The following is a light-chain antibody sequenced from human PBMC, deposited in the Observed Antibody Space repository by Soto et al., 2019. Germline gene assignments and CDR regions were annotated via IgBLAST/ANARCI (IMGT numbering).Light chain of an antibody. CDR1: SSDVGAYNY. J-gene: IGLJ2*01. CDR2: DVS. V-gene: IGLV2-14*03. CDR3: SSYTTTSPVV. Sequence: QSFLTQPASVSGSPGQSITISCTGTSSDVGAYNYVSWYQQHPGKAPKLMIYDVSDRPSGVSNRFSGSKSDNTASLTISGLQAEDEADYYCSSYTTTSPVVFGGGTKVTVL.